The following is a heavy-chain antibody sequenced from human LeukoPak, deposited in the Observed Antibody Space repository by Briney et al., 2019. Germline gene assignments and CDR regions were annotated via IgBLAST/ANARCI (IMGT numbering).Heavy chain of an antibody. CDR1: GITVSTNY. CDR3: AKDGTRGQVIVGYYYMDV. J-gene: IGHJ6*03. Sequence: PGGSLRLSCAASGITVSTNYMSWVRQAPGKGLEWVSIIYSGGATFYADSVKGRFTISRDNSKNTLYLQMNSLRAEDTAVYYCAKDGTRGQVIVGYYYMDVWGKGTTVTVSS. V-gene: IGHV3-66*02. D-gene: IGHD2-21*01. CDR2: IYSGGAT.